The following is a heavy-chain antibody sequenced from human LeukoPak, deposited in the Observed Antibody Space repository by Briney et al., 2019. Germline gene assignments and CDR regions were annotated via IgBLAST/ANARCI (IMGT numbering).Heavy chain of an antibody. CDR2: IYYSGST. Sequence: PSETLSLTCTVSGGSISSYYWSWIRQPPGKGLEGIGYIYYSGSTNYNPSLKSRVTISVDTSKNQFSLKLSPGTAADTAVYYCARQAVAGSGQSGYGYWGQGTLVTVSS. V-gene: IGHV4-59*08. CDR1: GGSISSYY. D-gene: IGHD6-19*01. J-gene: IGHJ4*02. CDR3: ARQAVAGSGQSGYGY.